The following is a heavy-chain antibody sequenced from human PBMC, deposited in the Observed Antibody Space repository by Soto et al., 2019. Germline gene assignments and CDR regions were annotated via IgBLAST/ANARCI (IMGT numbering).Heavy chain of an antibody. D-gene: IGHD3-10*01. CDR2: ISYDGSNK. J-gene: IGHJ6*02. Sequence: GGSLRLYCAASGFPFSSYAMHWVRQAPGKGLECVSVISYDGSNKYYADSVKGRFTISRDNSKNTLYLQMNSLRAEDTAVYYCASLIGDYYGSGSNYYYGRDGWGQGTTVTVS. V-gene: IGHV3-30-3*01. CDR3: ASLIGDYYGSGSNYYYGRDG. CDR1: GFPFSSYA.